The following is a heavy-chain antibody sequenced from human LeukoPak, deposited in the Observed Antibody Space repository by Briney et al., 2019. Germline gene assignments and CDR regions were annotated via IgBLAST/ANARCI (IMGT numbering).Heavy chain of an antibody. D-gene: IGHD2-2*01. CDR1: GFTLDDYG. CDR3: ARYLADIVVVPAAFDAFDI. J-gene: IGHJ3*02. CDR2: INWNGGST. Sequence: GGSLTLFCAASGFTLDDYGMICLPAAPGKGVEWFSGINWNGGSTGYVDSVKGRFTISRDNAKNFLYLQMNSMRAEDTALYYCARYLADIVVVPAAFDAFDIWGQGTMVTVSS. V-gene: IGHV3-20*04.